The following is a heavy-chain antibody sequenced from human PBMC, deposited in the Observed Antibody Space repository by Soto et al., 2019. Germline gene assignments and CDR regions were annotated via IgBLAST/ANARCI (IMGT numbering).Heavy chain of an antibody. J-gene: IGHJ5*02. Sequence: SETLSLTCTVFGGSSSSGGYYRTWIRQHPGKGLEWIGYIYYSGSTYYNPALKSRVTISVDTSKNQFSLKLSSVTAADTAVYYCARSVFPWGQGTLVTVSS. V-gene: IGHV4-31*03. CDR3: ARSVFP. CDR1: GGSSSSGGYY. CDR2: IYYSGST.